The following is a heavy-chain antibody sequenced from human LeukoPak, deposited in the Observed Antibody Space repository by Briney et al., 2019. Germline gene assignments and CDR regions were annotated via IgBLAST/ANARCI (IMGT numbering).Heavy chain of an antibody. CDR1: GLPFSNSA. D-gene: IGHD3-16*01. CDR3: AKVGLVSYWFDS. Sequence: GGSLRLPCAASGLPFSNSAMNWVRQAPGKGLEWVSGISGSGDTTHYADSVKGRFTVSRDNSKNTLFLHMSSLRAEDTAVYYCAKVGLVSYWFDSWGQGTLVTVSS. J-gene: IGHJ5*01. V-gene: IGHV3-23*01. CDR2: ISGSGDTT.